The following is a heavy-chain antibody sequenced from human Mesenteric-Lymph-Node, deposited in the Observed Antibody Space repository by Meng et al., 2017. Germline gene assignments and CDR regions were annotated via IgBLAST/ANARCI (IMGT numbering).Heavy chain of an antibody. CDR1: GFTFSSYG. V-gene: IGHV3-33*01. J-gene: IGHJ4*02. CDR2: IWYDGSNK. CDR3: ARDVLGGDLTGSIFDY. Sequence: GESLKISCAASGFTFSSYGMHWVRQAPGKGLEWVAVIWYDGSNKYYADSVKGRFTISRDNSKNTLYLQMNSLRAEDTAVYYCARDVLGGDLTGSIFDYWGQGTLVTSPQ. D-gene: IGHD3-9*01.